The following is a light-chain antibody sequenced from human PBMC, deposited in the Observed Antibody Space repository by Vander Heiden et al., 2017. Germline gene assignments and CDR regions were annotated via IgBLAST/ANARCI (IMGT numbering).Light chain of an antibody. J-gene: IGLJ3*02. Sequence: QSVVTQSTSASGTPGQRVTISCSGTNSNIGRNYVLWYQQLPGAAPTLLIYQNHQRPSGVPDRFSASKSGTSASLAISGLRSEDEADYYCATWDDSLVAWVFGGGTKLTVL. CDR2: QNH. CDR3: ATWDDSLVAWV. V-gene: IGLV1-47*01. CDR1: NSNIGRNY.